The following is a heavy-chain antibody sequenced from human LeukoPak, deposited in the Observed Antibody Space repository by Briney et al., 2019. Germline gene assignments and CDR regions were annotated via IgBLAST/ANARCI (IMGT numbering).Heavy chain of an antibody. CDR2: IKSKTDGGTT. CDR3: TTTPIYYYDSSGYYSRSDY. Sequence: PGGSLRLSCAASGFTLSNAWMSWVRQAPGKGLEWVGRIKSKTDGGTTDYAAPVKGRFTISRDDSKNTLYLQMNSLKTEDTAVYYCTTTPIYYYDSSGYYSRSDYWGQGTLVTVSS. CDR1: GFTLSNAW. D-gene: IGHD3-22*01. V-gene: IGHV3-15*01. J-gene: IGHJ4*02.